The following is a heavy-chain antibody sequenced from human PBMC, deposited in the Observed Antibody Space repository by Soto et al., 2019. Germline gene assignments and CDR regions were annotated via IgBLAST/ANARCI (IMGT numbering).Heavy chain of an antibody. D-gene: IGHD4-17*01. CDR2: ISSSSSYI. J-gene: IGHJ4*02. V-gene: IGHV3-21*01. CDR1: GFTFSSHS. Sequence: EVQLVESGGGLVKPGGSLRLSCAASGFTFSSHSMHWVRQAPGKGLEWVSSISSSSSYIYYADSVKGRFTISRDNAKNSLYLQMNSLRAEDTAVYYCASSRGGTTVSNFDYWGQGTLVTVSS. CDR3: ASSRGGTTVSNFDY.